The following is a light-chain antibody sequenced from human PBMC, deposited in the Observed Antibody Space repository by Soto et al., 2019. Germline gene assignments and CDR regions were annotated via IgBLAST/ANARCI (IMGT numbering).Light chain of an antibody. CDR1: QDINKW. J-gene: IGKJ4*01. Sequence: DIQMTQSPSSVSASVGDRVTITCRASQDINKWLAWYQQKPGLAPNLVIYTASRLHGGGPSRFSGSASGTDFTLTISSLQPEDVATYYCQQGKSFPLTFGGGT. CDR2: TAS. V-gene: IGKV1-12*01. CDR3: QQGKSFPLT.